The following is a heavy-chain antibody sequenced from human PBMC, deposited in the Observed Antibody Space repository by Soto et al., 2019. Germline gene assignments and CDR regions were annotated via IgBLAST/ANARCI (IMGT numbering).Heavy chain of an antibody. CDR1: GGSLSSSTYY. CDR2: IHYGGST. Sequence: QLQLRESGPGLVKPSETLSLTCSVSGGSLSSSTYYWAWIRQAPGKGLEWIATIHYGGSTYYNPSLKSRVTLSMATSKNDFSLNVTSVNASDTAIYYCARFTPDLLNSNFWSGYYLSYFDYWGQG. V-gene: IGHV4-39*02. J-gene: IGHJ4*02. CDR3: ARFTPDLLNSNFWSGYYLSYFDY. D-gene: IGHD3-3*01.